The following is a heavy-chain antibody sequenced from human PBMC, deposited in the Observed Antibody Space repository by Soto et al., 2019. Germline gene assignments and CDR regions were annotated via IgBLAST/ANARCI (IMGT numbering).Heavy chain of an antibody. V-gene: IGHV1-18*04. J-gene: IGHJ3*01. CDR2: ISTHNGNT. D-gene: IGHD3-3*01. CDR3: AREGILGLFDAYDL. Sequence: GASVKVSCKASVFTSSGISWVRQAPGQRLEWVGWISTHNGNTIYAQKFQGRVIMTMDTSTTTVYMELRSLRPDDTAVYLCAREGILGLFDAYDLWGQGTMVTVSS. CDR1: VFTSSG.